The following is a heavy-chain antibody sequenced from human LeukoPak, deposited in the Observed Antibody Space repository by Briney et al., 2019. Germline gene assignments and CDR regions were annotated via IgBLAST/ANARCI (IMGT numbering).Heavy chain of an antibody. CDR3: ARDPIPRGLELLGYYYYMDV. V-gene: IGHV3-30-3*01. J-gene: IGHJ6*03. Sequence: GRSLRLSCAASGFTFSSYAMHWVRQAPGKGLEWVAVISYDGSNKYYADSVKGRFTIPRDNSKNTLYLQMNSLRAEDTAVYYCARDPIPRGLELLGYYYYMDVWGKGTTVTVYS. CDR2: ISYDGSNK. CDR1: GFTFSSYA. D-gene: IGHD1-7*01.